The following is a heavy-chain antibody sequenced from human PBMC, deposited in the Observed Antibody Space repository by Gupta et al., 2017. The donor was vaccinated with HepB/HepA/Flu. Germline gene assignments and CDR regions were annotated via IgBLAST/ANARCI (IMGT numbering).Heavy chain of an antibody. D-gene: IGHD3-10*01. J-gene: IGHJ4*02. Sequence: QVQQVQSGAEVKNPGASLQVSCKASGYTFTGYYMHWVRQAPGQGLEWMGWSNPNSGGTNKAPKVQGWVTTTRDTSSNTAYMELRRMRCEDTAVLYWATESGVTESYCVSGGQGTLVTVYS. V-gene: IGHV1-2*04. CDR3: ATESGVTESYCVS. CDR2: SNPNSGGT. CDR1: GYTFTGYY.